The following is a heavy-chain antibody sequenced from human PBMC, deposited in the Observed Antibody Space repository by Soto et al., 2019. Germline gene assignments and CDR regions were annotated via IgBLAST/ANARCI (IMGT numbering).Heavy chain of an antibody. CDR1: GYTFTGYY. CDR2: INPNSGGT. D-gene: IGHD3-3*01. Sequence: GASVKVSCTASGYTFTGYYMHCVRQAPGQGLEWMGWINPNSGGTNYAQKFQGWVTMTRDTSISTAYMELSRLRSDDTAVYYCAREYDFWSGYYTTDGAFDIWGQGTMVTVS. CDR3: AREYDFWSGYYTTDGAFDI. J-gene: IGHJ3*02. V-gene: IGHV1-2*04.